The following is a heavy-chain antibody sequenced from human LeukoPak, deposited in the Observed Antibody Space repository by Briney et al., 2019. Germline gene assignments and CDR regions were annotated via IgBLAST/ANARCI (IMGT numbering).Heavy chain of an antibody. CDR3: AKDVQQLVRSYYMDV. Sequence: PGGSLRLSCAASGFTFSSYTMNWVRQPPGKGLEWVSAISGSGGSTYYADSVKGRFTISRDNSKNTLYLQMNSLRAEDTAVYYCAKDVQQLVRSYYMDVWGKGTTVTVSS. D-gene: IGHD6-13*01. J-gene: IGHJ6*03. CDR2: ISGSGGST. CDR1: GFTFSSYT. V-gene: IGHV3-23*01.